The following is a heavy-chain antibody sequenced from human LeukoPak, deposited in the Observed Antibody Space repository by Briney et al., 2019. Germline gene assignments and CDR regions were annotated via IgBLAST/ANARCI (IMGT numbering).Heavy chain of an antibody. D-gene: IGHD3-9*01. CDR3: ARQRWVLRYFDWLTTDMDV. J-gene: IGHJ6*03. Sequence: GTLRLSCAASGFTFSSYGMSWVRQPPGKGLEWIGSIYYSGSTYYNPSLKSRVTISVDTSKNQFSLKLSSVTAADTAVYYCARQRWVLRYFDWLTTDMDVWGKGTTVTISS. V-gene: IGHV4-39*01. CDR2: IYYSGST. CDR1: GFTFSSYG.